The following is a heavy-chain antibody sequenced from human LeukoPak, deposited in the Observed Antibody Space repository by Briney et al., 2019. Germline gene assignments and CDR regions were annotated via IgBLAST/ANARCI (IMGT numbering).Heavy chain of an antibody. J-gene: IGHJ5*02. CDR3: ARKANSLVGVVHT. V-gene: IGHV4-4*07. CDR1: GGSVSSYY. D-gene: IGHD1-26*01. Sequence: PSETLSLTCTVSGGSVSSYYWSWIRQPAGKGLEWIGRTYNRGSTNYNPSLKSRVTMSVDTSKNQFSLKLSSVTAVDTAVYYCARKANSLVGVVHTWGQGTLVTVSS. CDR2: TYNRGST.